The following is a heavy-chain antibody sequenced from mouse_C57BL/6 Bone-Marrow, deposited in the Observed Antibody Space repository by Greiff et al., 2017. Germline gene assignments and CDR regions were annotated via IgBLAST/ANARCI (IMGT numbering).Heavy chain of an antibody. CDR3: ARYYYGSSLPLYWYFDV. CDR2: INPNNGGT. CDR1: GYTFTDYN. D-gene: IGHD1-1*01. V-gene: IGHV1-18*01. J-gene: IGHJ1*03. Sequence: EVQLQQSGPELVKPGASVKIPCKASGYTFTDYNMDWVKQSHGKSLEWIGDINPNNGGTIYNQKFKGKATLTVDKSSSTAYMELRSLTSEDTAVYYCARYYYGSSLPLYWYFDVWGTGTTVTVSS.